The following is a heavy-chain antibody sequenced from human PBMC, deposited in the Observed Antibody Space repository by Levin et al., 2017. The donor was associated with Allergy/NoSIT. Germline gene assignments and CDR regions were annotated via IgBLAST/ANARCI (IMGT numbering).Heavy chain of an antibody. J-gene: IGHJ4*02. D-gene: IGHD2-21*01. CDR2: ITWNSGSI. CDR3: AKCGGTYFPYYNGN. Sequence: GGSLRLSCTASGFTFDDYAMHWVRQAPGKGLEWVSGITWNSGSIGYADSVKGRFTISRDNTKNSLYLQMSSLRAEDTAFYYCAKCGGTYFPYYNGNWGQGTLVTVSS. V-gene: IGHV3-9*01. CDR1: GFTFDDYA.